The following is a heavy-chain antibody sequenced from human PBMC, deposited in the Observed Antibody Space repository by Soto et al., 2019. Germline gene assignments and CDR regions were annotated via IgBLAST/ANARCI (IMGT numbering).Heavy chain of an antibody. V-gene: IGHV1-2*02. Sequence: ASVKVSCKASGYTFTDYYIHWVRQAPGQGLEWMGWINPSSGTTNYAQMFQGRVTMTRGTSISTAYMELSRLTSDDTAVYYCARVAMIISAGPFETWGQRPVVTVSS. J-gene: IGHJ4*03. CDR3: ARVAMIISAGPFET. D-gene: IGHD5-18*01. CDR1: GYTFTDYY. CDR2: INPSSGTT.